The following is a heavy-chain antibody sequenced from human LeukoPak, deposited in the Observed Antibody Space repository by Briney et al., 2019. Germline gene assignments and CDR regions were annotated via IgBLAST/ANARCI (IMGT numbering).Heavy chain of an antibody. V-gene: IGHV4-59*08. CDR1: GSSINNNF. Sequence: SETLSLTCTASGSSINNNFWTWIRQPPGKGLEWTGCIYSSGSANYNPSLKSRVITSGDTSKNQISLNLTSVTAAGTAVYFCARHRDYYDTWGHGTLVSVSS. CDR2: IYSSGSA. D-gene: IGHD3-22*01. J-gene: IGHJ4*01. CDR3: ARHRDYYDT.